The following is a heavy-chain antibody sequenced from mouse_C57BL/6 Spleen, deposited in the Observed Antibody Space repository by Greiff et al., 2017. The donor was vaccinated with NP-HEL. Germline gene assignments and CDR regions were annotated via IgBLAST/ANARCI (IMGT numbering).Heavy chain of an antibody. CDR2: ISDGGSYT. CDR3: ARSSYSSGTGTYYFDY. D-gene: IGHD3-2*02. Sequence: EVQRVESGGGLVKPGGSLKLSCAASGFTFSSYAMSWVRQTPEKRLEWVATISDGGSYTYYPDNVKGRFTISRDKAKNNLYLQMSHLKSEDTAMYYCARSSYSSGTGTYYFDYWGQGTTLTVSS. V-gene: IGHV5-4*01. CDR1: GFTFSSYA. J-gene: IGHJ2*01.